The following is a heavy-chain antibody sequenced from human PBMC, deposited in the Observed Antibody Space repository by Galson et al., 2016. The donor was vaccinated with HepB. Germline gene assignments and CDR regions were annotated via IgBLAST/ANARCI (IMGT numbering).Heavy chain of an antibody. D-gene: IGHD5-24*01. CDR2: ISYDVSHN. CDR1: GFTFSTYA. J-gene: IGHJ6*02. V-gene: IGHV3-30-3*01. Sequence: SLRLSCAASGFTFSTYAMHWVRPAPGQGLGWVAVISYDVSHNHYRDSVKGRFTTSRDTSKNTLYLQMNSLRREDTAVYYRARPRRWPQYYYGLDVWGQGTTGTVSS. CDR3: ARPRRWPQYYYGLDV.